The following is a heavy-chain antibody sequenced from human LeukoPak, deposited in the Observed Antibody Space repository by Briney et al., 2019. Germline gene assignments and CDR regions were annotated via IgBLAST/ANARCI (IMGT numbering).Heavy chain of an antibody. Sequence: ASVKVSCKASGYTFTSYGISWVRQAPGQGLEWMGIINPSGGSTSYAQKFQGRVTMTRDTSTSTVYMELSSLRSEDTAVYYCARDHQDYYDSSGYYYRGYYFDYWGQGTLVTVSS. J-gene: IGHJ4*02. CDR3: ARDHQDYYDSSGYYYRGYYFDY. V-gene: IGHV1-46*01. CDR1: GYTFTSYG. D-gene: IGHD3-22*01. CDR2: INPSGGST.